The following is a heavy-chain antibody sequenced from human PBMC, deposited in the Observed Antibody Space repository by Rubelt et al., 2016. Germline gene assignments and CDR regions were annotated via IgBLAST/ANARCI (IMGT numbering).Heavy chain of an antibody. CDR2: IYYPGTP. V-gene: IGHV4-39*01. Sequence: QVQLQESGPGLVKASETLSLTCTVSGDSIVGSSYYWDWVRQPPGQGLESLGSIYYPGTPYYNPSIKTRVTISVDRYKNQFSLPRCSVTAAEKAVYDGTSESSSSSFSFEVGCQGTVVIVAS. CDR1: GDSIVGSSYY. D-gene: IGHD6-6*01. CDR3: TSESSSSSFSFEV. J-gene: IGHJ3*01.